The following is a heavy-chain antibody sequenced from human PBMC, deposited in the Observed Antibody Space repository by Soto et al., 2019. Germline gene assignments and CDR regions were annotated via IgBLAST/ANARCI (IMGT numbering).Heavy chain of an antibody. Sequence: GSVNVSCKSSGYTFTNYGFSWVRQAPGQGLEWMGWISAYNGNTNYSQKLQGRVTMTTDTSTTTAYMELRSLRYDDTAVYYCARHYDSTGYNFDYWGQGTLVTVSS. CDR3: ARHYDSTGYNFDY. V-gene: IGHV1-18*04. J-gene: IGHJ4*02. D-gene: IGHD3-22*01. CDR2: ISAYNGNT. CDR1: GYTFTNYG.